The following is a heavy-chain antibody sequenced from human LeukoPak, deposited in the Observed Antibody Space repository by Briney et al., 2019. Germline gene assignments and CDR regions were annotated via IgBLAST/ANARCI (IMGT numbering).Heavy chain of an antibody. Sequence: PGGSLRLSCAASGFTFSSYGMHWVRQAPGKGLEWVAVIWYDGSNKYYADSVKGRFTISRDNSKNTLYLQMNSLRAEDTAVCYCARERGYLWGYYDSSGYYSMGYWGQGTLVTVSS. CDR3: ARERGYLWGYYDSSGYYSMGY. V-gene: IGHV3-33*01. CDR1: GFTFSSYG. D-gene: IGHD3-22*01. J-gene: IGHJ4*02. CDR2: IWYDGSNK.